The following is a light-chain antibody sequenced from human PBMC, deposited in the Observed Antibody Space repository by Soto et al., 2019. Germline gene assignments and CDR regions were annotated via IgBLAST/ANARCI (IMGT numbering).Light chain of an antibody. CDR3: QHGYVAPYN. Sequence: DIQMTQSPSSVSASVGDTVTITCRASQDINVYLNWYQQKPGEVPKLLIYSASSLHSGVPSRFTGSGSETDFTLTIRSLQPDDFATYYCQHGYVAPYNFGQGTKV. V-gene: IGKV1-39*01. J-gene: IGKJ2*01. CDR2: SAS. CDR1: QDINVY.